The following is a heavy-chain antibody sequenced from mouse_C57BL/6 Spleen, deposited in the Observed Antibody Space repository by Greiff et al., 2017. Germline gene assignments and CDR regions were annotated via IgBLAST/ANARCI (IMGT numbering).Heavy chain of an antibody. CDR2: IDPEDGDT. D-gene: IGHD1-1*01. CDR1: GFNIKDYY. Sequence: EVQLQQSGAELVRPGASVKLSCTASGFNIKDYYMLWVKQRPEQGLEWIGRIDPEDGDTEYAPKFQGKATMTADTSSNTAYLQLSSLTSEDTAVYYCTTYTAVVAIDYWGQGTTHTVSS. V-gene: IGHV14-1*01. J-gene: IGHJ2*01. CDR3: TTYTAVVAIDY.